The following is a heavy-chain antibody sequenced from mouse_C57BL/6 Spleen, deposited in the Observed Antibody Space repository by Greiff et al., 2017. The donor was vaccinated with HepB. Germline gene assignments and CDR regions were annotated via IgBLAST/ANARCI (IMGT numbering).Heavy chain of an antibody. V-gene: IGHV10-3*01. CDR1: GFTFNTYA. CDR3: VRGFGNDGYFDV. J-gene: IGHJ1*03. CDR2: IRSKSSNYAT. D-gene: IGHD2-2*01. Sequence: EVKLVESGGGLVQPKGSLKLSCAASGFTFNTYAMHWVRQAPGKGLEWVARIRSKSSNYATYYADSVKDRFTITRDDSQSLLYLPMNNLKTEDTAMYYCVRGFGNDGYFDVWGTGPTVTAAS.